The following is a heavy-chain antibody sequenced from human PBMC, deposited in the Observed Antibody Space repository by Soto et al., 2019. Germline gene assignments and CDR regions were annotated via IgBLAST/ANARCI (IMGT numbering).Heavy chain of an antibody. V-gene: IGHV1-58*02. CDR3: AAAHGSSSPREYYFDD. CDR2: IVVGSGNT. J-gene: IGHJ4*02. Sequence: SVKVSCKASGFTFTSSAMQWVRQARGQRLEWIGWIVVGSGNTNYAQKFQERVTITRDMSTSTAYMELSSLRSEDTAVYYCAAAHGSSSPREYYFDDWGQGTLVTVAS. CDR1: GFTFTSSA. D-gene: IGHD6-6*01.